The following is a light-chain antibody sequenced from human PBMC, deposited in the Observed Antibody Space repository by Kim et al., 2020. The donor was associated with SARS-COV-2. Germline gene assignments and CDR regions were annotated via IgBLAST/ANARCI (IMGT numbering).Light chain of an antibody. Sequence: LSASVGDRVTITCRASQSISSWLAWYQQKPGKAPKLLIYKASNLDSGVPSRFSGSGSGTDFTLTISSLQPDDFATYYCQHYNSDSTFGGGTKVDI. V-gene: IGKV1-5*03. J-gene: IGKJ4*01. CDR1: QSISSW. CDR3: QHYNSDST. CDR2: KAS.